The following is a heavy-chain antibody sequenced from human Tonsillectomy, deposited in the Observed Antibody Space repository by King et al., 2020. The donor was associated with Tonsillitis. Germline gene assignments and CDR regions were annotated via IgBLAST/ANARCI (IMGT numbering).Heavy chain of an antibody. J-gene: IGHJ4*02. V-gene: IGHV3-30*18. CDR1: GFTFSSYG. CDR2: ISYDGSNK. CDR3: AKDARSHIVVVTAINYFDY. Sequence: VQLVESGGGVVQPGRSLRLSCAASGFTFSSYGMHWVRQAPGKGLEWVAVISYDGSNKYYADSVKGRFTISRDNSKNTLYLQMNSLRAEDTAVYYCAKDARSHIVVVTAINYFDYWGQGTLVTVSS. D-gene: IGHD2-21*02.